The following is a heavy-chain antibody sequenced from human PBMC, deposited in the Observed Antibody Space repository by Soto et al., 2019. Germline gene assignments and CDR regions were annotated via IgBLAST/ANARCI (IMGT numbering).Heavy chain of an antibody. D-gene: IGHD5-18*01. CDR1: GFTVSNAW. Sequence: EVQLVESGGGLVKPGGSLRLSCAASGFTVSNAWMSWVRQAPGKGLEWVGRIKSKTDGGTTEYDAPVKGRFTNSRDDSKNTLYLQMNSLKTEDTAVYYCTRYSYGASEYWGQGTLVTVSS. CDR2: IKSKTDGGTT. CDR3: TRYSYGASEY. J-gene: IGHJ4*02. V-gene: IGHV3-15*01.